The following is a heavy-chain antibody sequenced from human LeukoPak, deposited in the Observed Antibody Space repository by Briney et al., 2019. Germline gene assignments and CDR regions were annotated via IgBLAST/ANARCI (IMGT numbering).Heavy chain of an antibody. CDR1: GFTFSDYY. CDR3: ARDRSKLKPYFDY. CDR2: ISSSGGTI. Sequence: GESLRLSCAASGFTFSDYYMSWIRQAPGKGLEWVSYISSSGGTIYYADSVKGRFTISRDNAKNSLYLQMNSLRAEDTAVYYCARDRSKLKPYFDYWGQGTLVTVSS. D-gene: IGHD1-1*01. V-gene: IGHV3-11*01. J-gene: IGHJ4*02.